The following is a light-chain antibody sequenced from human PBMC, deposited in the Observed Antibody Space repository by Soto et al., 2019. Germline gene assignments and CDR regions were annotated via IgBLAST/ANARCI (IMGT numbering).Light chain of an antibody. CDR2: LNSDGSH. CDR1: SGHSSYA. J-gene: IGLJ1*01. V-gene: IGLV4-69*01. Sequence: QPVLTQSPSASASLGASFKLTCTLSSGHSSYAIAWHQQQPEKGPRDLMKLNSDGSHSKGDGIPDRFSGSSAGAERYLIISSLQSEEEADYYCQTWGTGIHVFGTGTKLTVL. CDR3: QTWGTGIHV.